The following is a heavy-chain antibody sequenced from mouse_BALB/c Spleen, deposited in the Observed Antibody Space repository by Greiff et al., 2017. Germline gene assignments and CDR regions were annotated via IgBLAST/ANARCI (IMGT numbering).Heavy chain of an antibody. Sequence: EVQLQESGPELMKPGASVKISCKASGYSFTSYYMHWVKQSHGKSLEWIGYIDPFNGGTSYNQKFKGKATLTVDKSSSTAYMHLSSLTSEDSAVYYCARCDYDRDAMDYWGQGTSVTVSS. CDR2: IDPFNGGT. D-gene: IGHD2-4*01. CDR3: ARCDYDRDAMDY. CDR1: GYSFTSYY. J-gene: IGHJ4*01. V-gene: IGHV1S135*01.